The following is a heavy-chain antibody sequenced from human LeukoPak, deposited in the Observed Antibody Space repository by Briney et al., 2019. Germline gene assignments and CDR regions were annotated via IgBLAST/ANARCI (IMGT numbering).Heavy chain of an antibody. CDR2: IYTSGST. CDR3: AREGNYYDFWSGYYDY. CDR1: GGSISSGSYY. V-gene: IGHV4-61*02. D-gene: IGHD3-3*01. J-gene: IGHJ4*02. Sequence: TLSLTCTVSGGSISSGSYYWSWIRQPAGKGLEWIGRIYTSGSTNYNPSLKSRVTISVDTPKNQFSLKLSSVTAADTAVYYCAREGNYYDFWSGYYDYWGQGTLVTVSS.